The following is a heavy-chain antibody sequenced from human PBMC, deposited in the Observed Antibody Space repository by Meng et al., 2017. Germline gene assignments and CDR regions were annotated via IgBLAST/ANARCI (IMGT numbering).Heavy chain of an antibody. CDR2: IWYDGSNK. CDR3: ARGLSTTYWYFDL. CDR1: GFTFSSYG. Sequence: QVRLVEAGGGVVQPGRSLRLSCAASGFTFSSYGMHRVRQAPGKGLEWVAVIWYDGSNKYYADSVKGRFTISRDNSKNTLYLQMNSLRAEDTAVYYCARGLSTTYWYFDLWGRGTLVTVSS. V-gene: IGHV3-33*01. J-gene: IGHJ2*01. D-gene: IGHD2/OR15-2a*01.